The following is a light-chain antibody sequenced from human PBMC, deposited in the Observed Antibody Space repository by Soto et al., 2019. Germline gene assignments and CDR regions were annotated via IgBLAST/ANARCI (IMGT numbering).Light chain of an antibody. V-gene: IGKV1-5*03. CDR1: QSISSW. CDR2: KAS. J-gene: IGKJ1*01. CDR3: QQYYDYRT. Sequence: DIQMTQSPSTLSASVGDRVTITCRASQSISSWLAWYQQKPGKAPKLLIYKASNLESGVPSRFSGSGSGTEFTLTISSLQPDDFATYYCQQYYDYRTFGQGTKVEI.